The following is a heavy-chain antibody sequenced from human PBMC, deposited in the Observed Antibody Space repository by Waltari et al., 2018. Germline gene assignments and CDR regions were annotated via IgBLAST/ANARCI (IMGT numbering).Heavy chain of an antibody. CDR1: GFTFSSYS. CDR3: ARGGSGYDVDAFDI. CDR2: ISSSSSYI. Sequence: EVQLVESGGGLVKPGGSLRLSCAASGFTFSSYSMNWVRKAPGKGLEWVSSISSSSSYIYYADSVKGRFTISRDNAKNSLYLQMNSLRAEDTAVYYCARGGSGYDVDAFDIWGQGTMVTVSS. J-gene: IGHJ3*02. D-gene: IGHD5-12*01. V-gene: IGHV3-21*01.